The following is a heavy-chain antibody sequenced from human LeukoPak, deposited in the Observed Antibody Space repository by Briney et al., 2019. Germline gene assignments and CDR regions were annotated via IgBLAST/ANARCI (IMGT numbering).Heavy chain of an antibody. J-gene: IGHJ5*02. D-gene: IGHD6-19*01. CDR1: GYTFTGYY. Sequence: ASVKVSCKASGYTFTGYYMHWVRQAPGQGLEWMGWINPNSGGTNYAQKFQGRVTMTRDTSISTAYMEPSRLRSDDTAVYYCARDLGGILYSSGWNWFDPWGQGTLVTVSS. CDR2: INPNSGGT. CDR3: ARDLGGILYSSGWNWFDP. V-gene: IGHV1-2*02.